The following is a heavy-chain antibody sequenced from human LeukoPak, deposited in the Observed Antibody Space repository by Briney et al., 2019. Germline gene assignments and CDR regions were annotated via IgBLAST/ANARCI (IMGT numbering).Heavy chain of an antibody. CDR3: ACYGIAPPY. Sequence: PGGPPRPPSAAPGFTFSSYWMHWVRQAPGKGLVWVSHINNDGSDTTYADSVRGRFTISRDNAKNTLYLQMNSLRAEDTAVYYCACYGIAPPYWGQGTLVTVSS. V-gene: IGHV3-74*01. J-gene: IGHJ4*02. D-gene: IGHD2-15*01. CDR2: INNDGSDT. CDR1: GFTFSSYW.